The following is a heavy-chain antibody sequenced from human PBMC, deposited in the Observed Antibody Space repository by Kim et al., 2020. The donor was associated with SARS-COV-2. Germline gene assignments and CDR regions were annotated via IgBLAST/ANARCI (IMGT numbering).Heavy chain of an antibody. D-gene: IGHD2-8*01. J-gene: IGHJ5*02. CDR3: ARDPTGYCTNGVCSPPGWFDP. CDR2: ISSSSSYI. CDR1: GLTFSSYS. V-gene: IGHV3-21*01. Sequence: GGSLRLSCAASGLTFSSYSMNWVRQAPGKGLEWVSSISSSSSYIYYADSVKGRFTISRDNAKNSLYLQMNSLRAEDTSVYYCARDPTGYCTNGVCSPPGWFDPWGQGTLVTVSS.